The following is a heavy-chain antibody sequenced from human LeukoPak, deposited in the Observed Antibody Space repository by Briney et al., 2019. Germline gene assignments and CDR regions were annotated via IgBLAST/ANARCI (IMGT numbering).Heavy chain of an antibody. Sequence: PSETLSLTCTVSGGSISNYYWSWIRQPPGKGLEWIGYIFYSGSTNYNPSLKSRVAISVDTSKNQFSLKLSSVTAADTAVYYCAREGDLTGLGWFDPWGQGTLVTVSS. CDR3: AREGDLTGLGWFDP. D-gene: IGHD3-9*01. V-gene: IGHV4-59*01. CDR2: IFYSGST. CDR1: GGSISNYY. J-gene: IGHJ5*02.